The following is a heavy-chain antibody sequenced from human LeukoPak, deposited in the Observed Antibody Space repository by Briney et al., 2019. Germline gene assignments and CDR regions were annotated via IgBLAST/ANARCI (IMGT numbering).Heavy chain of an antibody. CDR2: IKQDGSEK. CDR3: AKNINYDYVWGRYY. CDR1: GFTFSSYW. D-gene: IGHD3-16*01. V-gene: IGHV3-7*03. Sequence: PGGSLRLSCAASGFTFSSYWMSWVRQAPGKGLEWVANIKQDGSEKYYVDSVKGRFTISRDNAKNSLYLQMNSLRAEDTAVYYCAKNINYDYVWGRYYWGQGTLVTVSS. J-gene: IGHJ4*02.